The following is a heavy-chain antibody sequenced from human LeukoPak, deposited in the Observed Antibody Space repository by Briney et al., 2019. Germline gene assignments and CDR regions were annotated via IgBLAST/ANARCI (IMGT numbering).Heavy chain of an antibody. D-gene: IGHD3-3*01. J-gene: IGHJ4*02. CDR3: AKVLYYDFWSGYFDY. V-gene: IGHV3-23*01. CDR1: GFTFSSYA. CDR2: ISGSGGST. Sequence: GGSLRLPCAASGFTFSSYAMSWVRQAPGKGLEWVSAISGSGGSTYYADSVKGRFTISRDNSKNTLYLQMNSLRAEDMAVYYCAKVLYYDFWSGYFDYWGQGTLVTVSS.